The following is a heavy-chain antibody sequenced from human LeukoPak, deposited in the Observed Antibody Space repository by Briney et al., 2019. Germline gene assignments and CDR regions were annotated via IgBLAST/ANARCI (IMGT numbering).Heavy chain of an antibody. V-gene: IGHV4-31*03. CDR2: IYYSGST. D-gene: IGHD2-2*01. CDR1: GDSISSYTYY. J-gene: IGHJ4*02. CDR3: ARDSGYCSRSRCPGDLDY. Sequence: PSETLSLTCTVSGDSISSYTYYWSWIRQHPGKGLEWIGYIYYSGSTYYNPSLKSRVTMSVDTSKNQFSLELSSVTAADTAVYYCARDSGYCSRSRCPGDLDYWGQGTLVTVSS.